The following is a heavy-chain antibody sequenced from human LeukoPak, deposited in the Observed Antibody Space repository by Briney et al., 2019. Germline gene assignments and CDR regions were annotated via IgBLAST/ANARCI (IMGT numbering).Heavy chain of an antibody. J-gene: IGHJ5*02. Sequence: ASVKVSCKASGYIFTSYGISWVRQAPGQGLEWMGWISAHNGDTNYAQKFQGRVTMTRNTSISTAYMELSSLRSEDTAVYYCAILIVGASAWGQGTLVTVSS. CDR2: ISAHNGDT. V-gene: IGHV1-18*01. CDR3: AILIVGASA. D-gene: IGHD1-26*01. CDR1: GYIFTSYG.